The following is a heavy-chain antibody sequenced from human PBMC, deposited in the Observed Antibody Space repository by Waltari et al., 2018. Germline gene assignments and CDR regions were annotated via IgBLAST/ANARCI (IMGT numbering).Heavy chain of an antibody. CDR2: ISWDGGST. Sequence: EVELVESGGVVVQPGGSLRLSCAASGFTFDDYTMHWVRQAPGKGLEWVSLISWDGGSTYYADSVKGRFTISRDNSKNSLYLQMNSLRTEYTALYYCAYSSSSEFYYGMDVWGQGTTVTVSS. CDR3: AYSSSSEFYYGMDV. J-gene: IGHJ6*02. CDR1: GFTFDDYT. V-gene: IGHV3-43*01. D-gene: IGHD6-6*01.